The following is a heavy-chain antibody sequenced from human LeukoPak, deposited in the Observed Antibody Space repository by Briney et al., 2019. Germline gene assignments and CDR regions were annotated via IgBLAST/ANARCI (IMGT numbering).Heavy chain of an antibody. Sequence: ASVKVSCKASGYTFTTYGINWVRQAPGQGLEWMGRIIPIFGTANYAQKFQGRVTITTDESTSTAYMELSSLRSEDTAVYYCARGYGGDGYNFRFDIWGQGTMVTVSS. D-gene: IGHD5-24*01. CDR1: GYTFTTYG. CDR2: IIPIFGTA. J-gene: IGHJ3*02. CDR3: ARGYGGDGYNFRFDI. V-gene: IGHV1-69*05.